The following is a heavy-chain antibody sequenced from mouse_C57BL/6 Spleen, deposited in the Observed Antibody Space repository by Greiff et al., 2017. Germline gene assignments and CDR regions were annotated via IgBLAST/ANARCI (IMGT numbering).Heavy chain of an antibody. CDR3: ARGLYYSNYGDYYAMDY. V-gene: IGHV14-3*01. Sequence: VQLKESVAELVRPGASVKLSCTASGFNIKNTYMHWVKQRPEQGLEWIGRIDPANGNTKYAPKFQGKATITADTSSNTAYLQLSSLTSEDTAIYYCARGLYYSNYGDYYAMDYWGQGTSVTVSS. J-gene: IGHJ4*01. CDR2: IDPANGNT. D-gene: IGHD2-5*01. CDR1: GFNIKNTY.